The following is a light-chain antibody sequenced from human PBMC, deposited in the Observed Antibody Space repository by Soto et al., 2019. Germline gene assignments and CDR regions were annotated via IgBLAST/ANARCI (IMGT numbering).Light chain of an antibody. Sequence: QSVLTQPASVSGSPGQSITISCTGTSSDVGGYNYVSWYQQHPGKAPKLMIYDVSDRPSGVSNRFSGSKSGNTASLTISGLQAEDEADYYCGSYTTTSALVVFGGGNKVTVL. V-gene: IGLV2-14*03. J-gene: IGLJ2*01. CDR1: SSDVGGYNY. CDR2: DVS. CDR3: GSYTTTSALVV.